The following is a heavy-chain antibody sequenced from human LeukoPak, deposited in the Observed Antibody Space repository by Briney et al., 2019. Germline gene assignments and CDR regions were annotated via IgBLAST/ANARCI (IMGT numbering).Heavy chain of an antibody. CDR3: ARDSYSSNWVYYFDY. Sequence: GGSLKLSCAASGFTFSTYSMNWVRQARGKGLEWVSSISSSSSYIYYADSVKGRFTISRDNANNSLYLQMNSLRAEDTAVYYCARDSYSSNWVYYFDYWGQGTLVTVSS. CDR1: GFTFSTYS. V-gene: IGHV3-21*06. D-gene: IGHD6-13*01. J-gene: IGHJ4*02. CDR2: ISSSSSYI.